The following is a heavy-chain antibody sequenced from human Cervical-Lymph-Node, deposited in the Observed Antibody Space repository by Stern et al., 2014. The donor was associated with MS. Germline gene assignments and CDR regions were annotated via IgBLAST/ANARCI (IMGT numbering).Heavy chain of an antibody. D-gene: IGHD1-14*01. CDR1: GYKFSIYW. CDR2: ICPGDSET. CDR3: ARQTTAWASDV. V-gene: IGHV5-51*01. Sequence: VQLVESGAELIRPGESLKISCKGYGYKFSIYWIAWVRQMTGKGLEWMVSICPGDSETREGPSFQGQVTMSADKSTSTAYLQWSSLNASDTAMYFCARQTTAWASDVWGQGTLVTVSS. J-gene: IGHJ4*02.